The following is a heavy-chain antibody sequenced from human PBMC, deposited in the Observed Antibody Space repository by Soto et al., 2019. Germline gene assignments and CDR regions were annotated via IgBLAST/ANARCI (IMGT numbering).Heavy chain of an antibody. V-gene: IGHV3-73*01. CDR1: GFTFSGSA. J-gene: IGHJ6*02. CDR2: IRSKSNSYAT. D-gene: IGHD6-6*01. Sequence: GESLKISCAASGFTFSGSAMHWVRQASGKGLEWVGRIRSKSNSYATAYAASVKGRFTISRDDSKDTAYLQMNSLKTEDTAVYYCARDGGIAAGHYFGMDVWGQGTTVTVSS. CDR3: ARDGGIAAGHYFGMDV.